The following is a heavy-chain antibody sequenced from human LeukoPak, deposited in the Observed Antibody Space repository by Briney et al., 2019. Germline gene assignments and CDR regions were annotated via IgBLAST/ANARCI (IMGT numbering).Heavy chain of an antibody. D-gene: IGHD6-6*01. CDR2: ISGSGSSA. Sequence: GGSLRLSCAASGFTFTSFAMSWVRQAPGKGLEWVSTISGSGSSAFYADSVKGRFTISRDNSKNTLYLQISSLRAEDTAIYYCAKGRIYSSSPYNWFDPWGQGTLVTVSS. J-gene: IGHJ5*02. CDR1: GFTFTSFA. CDR3: AKGRIYSSSPYNWFDP. V-gene: IGHV3-23*01.